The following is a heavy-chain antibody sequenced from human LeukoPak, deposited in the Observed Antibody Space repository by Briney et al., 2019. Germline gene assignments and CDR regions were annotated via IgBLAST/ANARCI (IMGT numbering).Heavy chain of an antibody. J-gene: IGHJ3*02. CDR3: AKVGLAPSAFDI. V-gene: IGHV3-9*03. CDR2: ISWNSGSI. Sequence: GRSLRLSCAASGFTFDDYAMHWVRQAPGKGLEWVSGISWNSGSIGYADSVKGRFTISRDNAKNSLYLQMNSLRAEDMALYYCAKVGLAPSAFDIWGQGTMVTVSS. CDR1: GFTFDDYA.